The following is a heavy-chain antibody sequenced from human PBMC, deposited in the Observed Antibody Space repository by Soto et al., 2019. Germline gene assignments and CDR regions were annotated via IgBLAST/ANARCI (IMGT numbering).Heavy chain of an antibody. D-gene: IGHD6-6*01. V-gene: IGHV3-30-3*01. Sequence: QVQLVESGGGVVQPGRSLRLSCAASGFTFSSYAMHWVRQAPGKGLEWVAVISYDGSNKYYADSVKGRFTISRDNSKNTLYLQMNSLRAEDTAVYYCARDKQLGRYYYGMDVWGQGTTVTVSS. CDR1: GFTFSSYA. J-gene: IGHJ6*02. CDR3: ARDKQLGRYYYGMDV. CDR2: ISYDGSNK.